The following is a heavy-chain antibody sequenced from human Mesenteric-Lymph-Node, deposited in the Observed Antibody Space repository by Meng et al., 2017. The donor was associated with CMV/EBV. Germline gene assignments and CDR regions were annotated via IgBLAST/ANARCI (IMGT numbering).Heavy chain of an antibody. V-gene: IGHV1-69*01. CDR3: ARAGDSGTYYQACDS. D-gene: IGHD6-19*01. Sequence: SGGTFKTFALSWIRQAPGQGLEWMGGIIPIFGAPNYEQKFQGRVTITADESTSTAYMELSSLTPEDTAVYYCARAGDSGTYYQACDSWGQGTLVTVSS. CDR1: GGTFKTFA. J-gene: IGHJ4*02. CDR2: IIPIFGAP.